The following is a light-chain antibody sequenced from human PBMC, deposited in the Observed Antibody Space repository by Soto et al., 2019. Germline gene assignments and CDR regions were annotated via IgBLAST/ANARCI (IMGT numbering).Light chain of an antibody. Sequence: TQPASVSGSRGQSITISCTGSRSDVGNYNLVSWYQQHPGKAPKLMIYEDTKWPSGVSNRFSGSKSGNTAYLTISGLQDEDEADYYCSSYAVGRTYVFGTGTKVT. J-gene: IGLJ1*01. CDR1: RSDVGNYNL. CDR3: SSYAVGRTYV. V-gene: IGLV2-23*01. CDR2: EDT.